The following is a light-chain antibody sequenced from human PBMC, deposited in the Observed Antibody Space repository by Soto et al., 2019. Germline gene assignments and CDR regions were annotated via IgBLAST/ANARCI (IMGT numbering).Light chain of an antibody. CDR3: SSYTSSSTLHYV. V-gene: IGLV2-14*01. J-gene: IGLJ1*01. CDR1: SSDVGGYNY. CDR2: DVS. Sequence: SVLTQPASGSGSPGQSITISCTGTSSDVGGYNYVSWYQQHPGKAPKLMIYDVSNRPSGVSNRFSGSKSGNTASLTISELQAEDEADYYCSSYTSSSTLHYVFGTGTKVTV.